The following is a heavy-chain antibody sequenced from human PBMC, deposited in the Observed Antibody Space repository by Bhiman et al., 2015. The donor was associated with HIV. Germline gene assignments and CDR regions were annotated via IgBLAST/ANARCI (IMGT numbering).Heavy chain of an antibody. D-gene: IGHD3-10*01. CDR3: ARDLGLTMVRGVMRD. Sequence: QVQLVESGGGVVQPGKSRRLSCAASGFTFSSSPMHWVRQAPGKGLEWVTVISYDGRKKYYADSVKGRFSISRDNSKNTLYLQMDSLRAEDTAVYYCARDLGLTMVRGVMRDWGQGIAGHRLL. CDR2: ISYDGRKK. V-gene: IGHV3-30*04. J-gene: IGHJ1*01. CDR1: GFTFSSSP.